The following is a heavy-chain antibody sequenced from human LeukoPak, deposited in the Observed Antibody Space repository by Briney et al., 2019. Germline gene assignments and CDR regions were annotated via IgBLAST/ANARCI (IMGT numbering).Heavy chain of an antibody. CDR2: INAGNGNT. V-gene: IGHV1-3*01. J-gene: IGHJ4*02. CDR3: ARDPSTGVVPDGKFSSDYYFDS. D-gene: IGHD2-2*01. Sequence: ASVKVSCKASGYTFSNYAIHWVRQAPGQGLEWMGWINAGNGNTKNSQKFQGRVTITRDTSASTAYMELSSLRSEDTAVYYCARDPSTGVVPDGKFSSDYYFDSWGRGTLVTVSS. CDR1: GYTFSNYA.